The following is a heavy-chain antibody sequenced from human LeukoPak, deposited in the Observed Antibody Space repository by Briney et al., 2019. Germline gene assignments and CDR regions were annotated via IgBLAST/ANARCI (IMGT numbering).Heavy chain of an antibody. V-gene: IGHV3-21*01. D-gene: IGHD1-7*01. J-gene: IGHJ6*03. CDR1: GFTFSSYS. CDR3: ARDEGNWNYVLANYYYYMDV. Sequence: GGSLRLSCAASGFTFSSYSMTWVRQAPGKGLEWVSSISSSSSYIYYADSVKGRFTISRDNAKNSLYLQMNSLRAEDTAVYYCARDEGNWNYVLANYYYYMDVWGKGITVTVSS. CDR2: ISSSSSYI.